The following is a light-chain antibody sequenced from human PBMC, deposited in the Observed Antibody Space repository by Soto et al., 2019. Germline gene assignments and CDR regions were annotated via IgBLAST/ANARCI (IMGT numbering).Light chain of an antibody. CDR3: QSYDSSLSVDVV. CDR2: GNN. CDR1: SSNIGAGYD. Sequence: QSVLTQPPSVSGAPGQRVTISCTGSSSNIGAGYDVHWYQQLPGTAPKLLIYGNNNRPSGVPDRFSGSKSGTSASLAITGLQAEAEADYYCQSYDSSLSVDVVFGGGTKLTVL. J-gene: IGLJ2*01. V-gene: IGLV1-40*01.